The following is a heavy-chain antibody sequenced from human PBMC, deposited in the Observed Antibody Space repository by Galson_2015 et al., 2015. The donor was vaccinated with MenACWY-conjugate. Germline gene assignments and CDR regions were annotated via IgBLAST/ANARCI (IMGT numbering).Heavy chain of an antibody. D-gene: IGHD3-16*01. V-gene: IGHV3-21*01. CDR1: GFTFIAYT. CDR3: AVRGG. Sequence: SLRLSCAASGFTFIAYTMNWVRQAPGKGLEWVSSIDSSYSYIYYADSVKGRFTISRDNSKNSLYLQMNSLRVDDTAVYYCAVRGGRGQGTLVTVSS. J-gene: IGHJ4*02. CDR2: IDSSYSYI.